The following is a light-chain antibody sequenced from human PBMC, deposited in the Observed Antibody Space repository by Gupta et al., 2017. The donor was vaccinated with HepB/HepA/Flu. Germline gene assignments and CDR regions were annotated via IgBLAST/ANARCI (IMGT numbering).Light chain of an antibody. CDR3: QQFNSCPIT. V-gene: IGKV1-9*01. Sequence: QLTQSPSFLSASVGDRVTITCRASQDINSYLIWYQQKPGKAPNLLIYTASTLQCGVPSRFSGSGSGTEFTLTISSRQPEDFATYYCQQFNSCPITFGQGTRLDIK. CDR1: QDINSY. J-gene: IGKJ5*01. CDR2: TAS.